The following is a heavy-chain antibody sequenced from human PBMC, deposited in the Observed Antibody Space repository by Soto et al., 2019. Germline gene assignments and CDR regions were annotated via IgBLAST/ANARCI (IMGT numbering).Heavy chain of an antibody. J-gene: IGHJ6*02. CDR1: GFIFSNYA. CDR3: AKSPGSHYYYDMDV. V-gene: IGHV3-23*01. Sequence: EVQVLESGGGLVQPGGSLRLSCAASGFIFSNYAFNWVRQAPGKGLEWVSGISYSGGSTNYADSVKGRFTFSRDNSKNTLYLQMDSLRDEDTAVYYCAKSPGSHYYYDMDVWVQGTPVTVSS. CDR2: ISYSGGST.